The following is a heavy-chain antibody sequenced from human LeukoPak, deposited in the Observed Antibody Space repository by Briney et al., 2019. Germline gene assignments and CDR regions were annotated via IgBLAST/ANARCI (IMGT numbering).Heavy chain of an antibody. V-gene: IGHV3-74*01. CDR2: INSDGSST. CDR3: VRGSTDWNGMDV. J-gene: IGHJ6*02. Sequence: GGSLRLSCAASGFTFNIYWIHWVRRAPGKGLIWVSRINSDGSSTIYADSVKGRFTISRDNAENTVYLQMNSLRAEDTALYYCVRGSTDWNGMDVWGQGTTVTVSS. CDR1: GFTFNIYW. D-gene: IGHD6-19*01.